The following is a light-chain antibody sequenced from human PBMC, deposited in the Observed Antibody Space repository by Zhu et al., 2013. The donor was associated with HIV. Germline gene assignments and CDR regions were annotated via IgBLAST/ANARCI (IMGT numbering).Light chain of an antibody. V-gene: IGLV1-40*01. Sequence: QSVLTQPPSVSGAPGQRVTISCTGSSSNIGAGYDVHWYQQLPGTAPKLLIYGNNNRPSGVPDRFSGSKSGTSASLAISGLRSEDEADYYCATWDDTINGRVVFGGGTKVAVL. CDR1: SSNIGAGYD. CDR3: ATWDDTINGRVV. CDR2: GNN. J-gene: IGLJ2*01.